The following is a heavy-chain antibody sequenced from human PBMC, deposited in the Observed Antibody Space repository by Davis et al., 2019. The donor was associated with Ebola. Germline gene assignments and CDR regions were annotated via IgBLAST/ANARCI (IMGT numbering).Heavy chain of an antibody. J-gene: IGHJ4*02. CDR3: ARGGIQLWIDY. Sequence: AASVKVSCKASGGTFSSYTISWVRQAPGQGLEWMGRIIPILGIANYAQKFQGRVTITADKSTSTAYMELRSLRSDDTAVYYCARGGIQLWIDYWGQGTLVTVSS. CDR2: IIPILGIA. D-gene: IGHD5-18*01. CDR1: GGTFSSYT. V-gene: IGHV1-69*02.